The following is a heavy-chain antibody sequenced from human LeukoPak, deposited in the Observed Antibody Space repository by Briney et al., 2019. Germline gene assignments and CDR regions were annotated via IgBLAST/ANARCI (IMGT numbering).Heavy chain of an antibody. CDR2: ISSSSSYI. D-gene: IGHD6-6*01. J-gene: IGHJ4*02. V-gene: IGHV3-21*01. Sequence: EALRLSCAASGFTFSSYSMNWVRQAPGKGLEWVSSISSSSSYIYYADSVKGRFTISRDNAKNSLYLQMNSLRAEDTAVYYCARTAEVPYSSSWEFDYWGQGTLVTVSS. CDR3: ARTAEVPYSSSWEFDY. CDR1: GFTFSSYS.